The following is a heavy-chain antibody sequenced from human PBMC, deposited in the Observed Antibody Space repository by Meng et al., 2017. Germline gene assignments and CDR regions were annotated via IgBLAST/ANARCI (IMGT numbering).Heavy chain of an antibody. Sequence: SVKVSCKASGGTFSSYAISWVRQAPGQGLEWMGGIIPIFGTANYAQKFQGRVTVTADESTSTAYMELSSLRSEDTAVYYCARDGYNSVRLGFDYWGQGTLVTVSS. CDR3: ARDGYNSVRLGFDY. D-gene: IGHD5-24*01. V-gene: IGHV1-69*13. J-gene: IGHJ4*02. CDR2: IIPIFGTA. CDR1: GGTFSSYA.